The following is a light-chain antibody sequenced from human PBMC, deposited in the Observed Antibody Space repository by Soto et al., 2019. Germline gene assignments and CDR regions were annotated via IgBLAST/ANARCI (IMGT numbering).Light chain of an antibody. V-gene: IGKV1-27*01. CDR2: AAS. J-gene: IGKJ1*01. CDR3: QAYSGALWT. CDR1: QDIGNS. Sequence: DIQMTQSPSSLSASVGDRVTITCRAAQDIGNSLTWYQQTPGKVPKLLIYAASTLQPGVPSRFRGSGSGTDFTLTITSLQPEDVATYYCQAYSGALWTFGQGTNVEIK.